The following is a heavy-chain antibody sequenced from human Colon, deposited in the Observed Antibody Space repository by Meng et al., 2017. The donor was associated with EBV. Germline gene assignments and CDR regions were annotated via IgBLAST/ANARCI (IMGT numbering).Heavy chain of an antibody. CDR1: AGSCISSTSN. CDR2: ISYRGTT. J-gene: IGHJ4*02. CDR3: GRPHLISVAGHFDY. Sequence: PLQALDPRLVKAAEPPSPPCTVSAGSCISSTSNGGWIRQPRGSGLKWLGSISYRGTTYYNPSRKSRVTISVVTSNNQYSLKLSTVTAADTAVYYCGRPHLISVAGHFDYWGQGTLVTVSS. D-gene: IGHD6-19*01. V-gene: IGHV4-39*01.